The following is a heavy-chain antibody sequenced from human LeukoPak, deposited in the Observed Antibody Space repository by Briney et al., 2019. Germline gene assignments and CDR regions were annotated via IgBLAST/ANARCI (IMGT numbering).Heavy chain of an antibody. Sequence: SETLSLTCTVSGGSISSGGYYWSWIRQHPGKGLEWIGYIYYSGSTYYNPSLKSRVTISVDTSKNQFSLKLSFVTAADTAVYYCARASRSLQADYWGQGTLVTVSS. CDR1: GGSISSGGYY. CDR2: IYYSGST. V-gene: IGHV4-31*03. J-gene: IGHJ4*02. CDR3: ARASRSLQADY. D-gene: IGHD4-11*01.